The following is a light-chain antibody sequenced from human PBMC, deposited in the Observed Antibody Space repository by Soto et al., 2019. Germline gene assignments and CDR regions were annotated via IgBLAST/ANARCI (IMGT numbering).Light chain of an antibody. J-gene: IGKJ2*01. Sequence: IVSTQSPGTLSLSPGERATLSCRASQSVSSSYLAWYQQKPGQAPRLLIYCASSRATGIPDRFSGSGSGTEFTITISRLEPEDFAVYYCKQYGRSPVTFGQGTKLEIK. V-gene: IGKV3-20*01. CDR2: CAS. CDR1: QSVSSSY. CDR3: KQYGRSPVT.